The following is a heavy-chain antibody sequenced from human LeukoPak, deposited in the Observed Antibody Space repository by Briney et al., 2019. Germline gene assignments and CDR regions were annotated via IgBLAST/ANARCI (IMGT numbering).Heavy chain of an antibody. CDR1: GGSFSGYY. CDR3: ARTTVTTLRLDWFDP. D-gene: IGHD4-17*01. Sequence: SETLSLTCAVYGGSFSGYYWSWIRQPPGKGLEWIGEINHSGSTNYNPSLKSRVTISVDTSKNQFSLKLSSVTAADTAVYYCARTTVTTLRLDWFDPRGQGTLVTVSS. J-gene: IGHJ5*02. CDR2: INHSGST. V-gene: IGHV4-34*01.